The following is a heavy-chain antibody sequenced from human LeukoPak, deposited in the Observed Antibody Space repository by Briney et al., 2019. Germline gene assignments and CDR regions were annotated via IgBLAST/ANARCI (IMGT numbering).Heavy chain of an antibody. D-gene: IGHD6-6*01. CDR1: GGTFSSYA. Sequence: SVKVSCKASGGTFSSYAISWVRQAPGQGLDWMGRIIPIFGIANYAQKFQGRVTITADKSTSTAYMELSSLRSEDTAVYYCARDPSSSSSTQEGPWGQGTLVTVSS. J-gene: IGHJ5*02. CDR2: IIPIFGIA. V-gene: IGHV1-69*04. CDR3: ARDPSSSSSTQEGP.